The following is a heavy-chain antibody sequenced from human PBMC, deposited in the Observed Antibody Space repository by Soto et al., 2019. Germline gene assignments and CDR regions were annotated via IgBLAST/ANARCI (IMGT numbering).Heavy chain of an antibody. CDR3: AKESMPEHYGDTLFDH. Sequence: EVQLLESGGGLVQPGGSLRLSCEASGFSFSSYALSWVRQAPGKGLEWVSTFSAGCRAYYADSVKGRFTIAKDFSKNTLHLQTNSLRAEDTAVYYCAKESMPEHYGDTLFDHWGQGTRVTVSS. CDR2: FSAGCRA. J-gene: IGHJ4*02. CDR1: GFSFSSYA. V-gene: IGHV3-23*01. D-gene: IGHD4-17*01.